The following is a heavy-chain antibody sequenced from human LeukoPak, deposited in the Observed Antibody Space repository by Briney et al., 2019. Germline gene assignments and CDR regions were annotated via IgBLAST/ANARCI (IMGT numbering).Heavy chain of an antibody. Sequence: ASVKVSCKASGYDFSTHGISWVRQAPGQGLEWMGWISAHNGNTNQAQKFWGRVTMTTDTSTSTAYMELRSLRSDDTAVYFCARGGSSSCDYWGQGTLVTVSS. CDR3: ARGGSSSCDY. V-gene: IGHV1-18*01. D-gene: IGHD6-13*01. CDR1: GYDFSTHG. J-gene: IGHJ4*02. CDR2: ISAHNGNT.